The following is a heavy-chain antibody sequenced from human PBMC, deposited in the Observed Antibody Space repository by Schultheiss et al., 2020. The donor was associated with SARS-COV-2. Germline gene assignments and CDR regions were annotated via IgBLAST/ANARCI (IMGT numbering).Heavy chain of an antibody. D-gene: IGHD3-22*01. CDR2: ISGSGADT. V-gene: IGHV3-23*01. J-gene: IGHJ5*02. CDR1: GFTFGTYN. CDR3: ARHRDHYDSSGYEFDP. Sequence: GGSLRLSCAASGFTFGTYNMHWVRQGPGKGLEWVSAISGSGADTHYADSVKGRFSISRDNSKNSLYLQMNSLRAEDTAVYYCARHRDHYDSSGYEFDPWGQGTLVTVSS.